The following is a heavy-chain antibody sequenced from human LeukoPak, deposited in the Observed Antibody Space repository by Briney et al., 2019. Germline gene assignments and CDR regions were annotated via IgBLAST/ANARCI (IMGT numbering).Heavy chain of an antibody. CDR3: ARELVTNGLDY. CDR2: ISGSGT. D-gene: IGHD2-21*02. V-gene: IGHV3-23*01. J-gene: IGHJ4*02. CDR1: GFTFRSYA. Sequence: GGSLRLSCATSGFTFRSYAMIWVRQAPERGLQWVSGISGSGTYYADSVKGRFTISRDNAKNSLYLQMNSLRAEDTAVYYCARELVTNGLDYWGQGTLVTVSS.